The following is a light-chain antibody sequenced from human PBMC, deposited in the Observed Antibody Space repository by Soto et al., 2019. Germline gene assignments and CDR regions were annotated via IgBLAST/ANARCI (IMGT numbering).Light chain of an antibody. CDR3: QVSGRSALYT. Sequence: EIVLTQSPGTLSLSPGERATLSCRASQSVSSSSLAWHQQKRGQAPRLLIYGASSRATGIPDRFSGSGSGTDFTLTISRLEPEDFAVYYCQVSGRSALYTFGQGTRLEIK. CDR1: QSVSSSS. CDR2: GAS. V-gene: IGKV3-20*01. J-gene: IGKJ2*01.